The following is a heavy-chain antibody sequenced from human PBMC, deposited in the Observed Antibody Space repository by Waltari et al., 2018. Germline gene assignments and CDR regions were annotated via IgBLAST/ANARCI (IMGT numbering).Heavy chain of an antibody. D-gene: IGHD2-15*01. CDR3: AGDRGRGLYLYT. V-gene: IGHV4-4*02. Sequence: QLQQSGPGLVKPSGTLSLICAVSGDSMSRTYWWSWVRQSPGGGLEWIGQVHGSGRTNHNPSFPGRITIAPDPSAYHFRLKLTSSTAADTAPYFCAGDRGRGLYLYTWGQGNLGTGSP. CDR1: GDSMSRTYW. J-gene: IGHJ5*02. CDR2: VHGSGRT.